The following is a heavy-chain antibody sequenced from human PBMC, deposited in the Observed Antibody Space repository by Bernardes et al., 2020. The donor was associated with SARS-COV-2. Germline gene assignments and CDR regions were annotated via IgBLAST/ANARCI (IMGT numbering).Heavy chain of an antibody. CDR3: VRSGDSSGWGDAAEYFQH. CDR2: IDSSSTTI. D-gene: IGHD6-19*01. Sequence: GGSLRLSCAASGFIFSSYSMSWVRQAPGKGLEWVSYIDSSSTTIYHADSVKGRFTISRDNAKNSLYLQMNSLRAEDTAVYYCVRSGDSSGWGDAAEYFQHWGQGTLVTVSS. CDR1: GFIFSSYS. J-gene: IGHJ1*01. V-gene: IGHV3-48*04.